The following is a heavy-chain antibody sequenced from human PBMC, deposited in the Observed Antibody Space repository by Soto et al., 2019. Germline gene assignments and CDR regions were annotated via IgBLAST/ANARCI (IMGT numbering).Heavy chain of an antibody. CDR2: ISAYNGNT. J-gene: IGHJ5*02. D-gene: IGHD3-3*01. V-gene: IGHV1-18*01. Sequence: ASVKVSCKASGYTFTSYGISWVRQAPGQGLEWMGWISAYNGNTNYAQKLQGRVTMTTDTSTSTAYMELRSLRSDDTAVYYCARGSLILASTPSYDFWSGSTPSWFDPWGQGTLVTVSS. CDR1: GYTFTSYG. CDR3: ARGSLILASTPSYDFWSGSTPSWFDP.